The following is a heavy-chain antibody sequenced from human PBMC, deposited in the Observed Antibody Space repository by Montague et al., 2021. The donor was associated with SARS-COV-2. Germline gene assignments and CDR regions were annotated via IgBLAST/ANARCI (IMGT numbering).Heavy chain of an antibody. J-gene: IGHJ5*02. CDR3: ARHGNTTVRGVIINEGWFDP. Sequence: SETLSLTCTVSGGSISSYYWSWIRQPPGKGLEWIGYIYYSGSTNYNPSLKSRVTISVDTSKNQFSLKLSSVTAADTAVYYCARHGNTTVRGVIINEGWFDPWGQGTLVTVSS. CDR1: GGSISSYY. V-gene: IGHV4-59*08. CDR2: IYYSGST. D-gene: IGHD3-10*01.